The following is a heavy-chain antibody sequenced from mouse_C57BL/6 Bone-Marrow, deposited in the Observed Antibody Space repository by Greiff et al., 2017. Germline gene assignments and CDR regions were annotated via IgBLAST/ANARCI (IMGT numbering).Heavy chain of an antibody. Sequence: EVKLVESGGGLVQPGGSLSLSCAASGFSFTDYYMSWVRQPPGKALEWLGFIRNKANGYTTEYSASVKGRLTISRDNSQSILYLQLNALRAEDSATYYCERWNWDFDYWGQGTTLTVSS. CDR2: IRNKANGYTT. J-gene: IGHJ2*01. CDR3: ERWNWDFDY. V-gene: IGHV7-3*01. D-gene: IGHD4-1*01. CDR1: GFSFTDYY.